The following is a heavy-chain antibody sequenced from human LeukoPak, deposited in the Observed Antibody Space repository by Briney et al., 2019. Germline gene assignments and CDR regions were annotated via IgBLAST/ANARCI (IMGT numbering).Heavy chain of an antibody. CDR1: GFTFSSYS. J-gene: IGHJ4*02. V-gene: IGHV3-21*01. CDR3: AREPRGYSDYGGGY. D-gene: IGHD5-12*01. CDR2: ISSSSSYI. Sequence: GGSLRLSCAAPGFTFSSYSMNWVRQAPGKGLEWVSSISSSSSYIYYEDSVKGRFTISRDNAKNSLYLQMNSLRAEDTAVYYCAREPRGYSDYGGGYWGQGTLVTVSS.